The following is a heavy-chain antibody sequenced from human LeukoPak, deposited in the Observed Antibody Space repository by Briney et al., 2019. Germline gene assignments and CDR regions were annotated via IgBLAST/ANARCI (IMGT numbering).Heavy chain of an antibody. CDR1: GFTFDDYA. CDR3: ARSVRYFDWLLHYYFDY. V-gene: IGHV3-9*01. J-gene: IGHJ4*02. Sequence: GGSLRLSCAASGFTFDDYAMHWVRQAPGKGLEWVSGISWNSGSIGYADSVKGRFTIPRDNAKNSLYLQMNRLRAEDTALYYCARSVRYFDWLLHYYFDYWGQGTLVTVSS. CDR2: ISWNSGSI. D-gene: IGHD3-9*01.